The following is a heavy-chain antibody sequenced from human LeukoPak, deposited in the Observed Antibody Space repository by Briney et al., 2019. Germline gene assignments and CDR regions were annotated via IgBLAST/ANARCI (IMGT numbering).Heavy chain of an antibody. Sequence: GASVKVSCKASGYTFTSYDINWVRQAPGQGLEWMGWISAYNGNTNYAQKLQGRVTMTTDTSTSTAYMELRSLRSDDTAVYYCASTLGYCSSTSCYYSYYGMDVWGQGTTVTVSS. CDR2: ISAYNGNT. J-gene: IGHJ6*02. V-gene: IGHV1-18*01. CDR1: GYTFTSYD. CDR3: ASTLGYCSSTSCYYSYYGMDV. D-gene: IGHD2-2*01.